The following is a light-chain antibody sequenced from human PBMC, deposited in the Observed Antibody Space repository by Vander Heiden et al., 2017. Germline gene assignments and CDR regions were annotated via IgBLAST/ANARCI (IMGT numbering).Light chain of an antibody. CDR2: EAS. J-gene: IGKJ3*01. V-gene: IGKV3-11*01. CDR3: QQLGT. CDR1: QSVSSY. Sequence: EIVLTQSPATLSLSPGERATLSCRASQSVSSYLAGDQQKPGQAPRLLIYEASNRATGIKDRFSGSGSGTDFTRTISSIEPDDFEGDDGQQLGTFGHGTKVDIK.